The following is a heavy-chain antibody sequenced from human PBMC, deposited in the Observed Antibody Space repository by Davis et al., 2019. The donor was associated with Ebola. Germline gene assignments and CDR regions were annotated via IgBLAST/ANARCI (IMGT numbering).Heavy chain of an antibody. J-gene: IGHJ5*02. Sequence: AASVKVSCKASGYTFTSYDINWVRQAPGQGLEWMGWTTVYNGDSKYAQNFQGRVTMTTDTSTSTAYMELRSLRSDDTAVYYCARARGVGATSIAWFDPWGQGTLVTVSS. CDR1: GYTFTSYD. V-gene: IGHV1-18*01. D-gene: IGHD1-26*01. CDR3: ARARGVGATSIAWFDP. CDR2: TTVYNGDS.